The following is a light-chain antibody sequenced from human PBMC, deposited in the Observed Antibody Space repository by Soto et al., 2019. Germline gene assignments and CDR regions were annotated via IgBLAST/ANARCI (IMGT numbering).Light chain of an antibody. CDR3: QQFSSYPLT. J-gene: IGKJ4*01. V-gene: IGKV3D-20*01. CDR2: DVF. CDR1: QTVRRNF. Sequence: EVVLTQSPAILSLSPGERATLSCGASQTVRRNFLAWYQKRPGLAPRLVIYDVFSRATGIPDRISGSGSGTEFTLTISRLEPEDFAVYYCQQFSSYPLTFGGGTKVDIK.